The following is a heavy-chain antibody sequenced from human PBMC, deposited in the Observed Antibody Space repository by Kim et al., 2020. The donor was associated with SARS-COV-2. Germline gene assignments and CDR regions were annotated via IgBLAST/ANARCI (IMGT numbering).Heavy chain of an antibody. CDR3: ALAPAAKETLNFDF. CDR1: GYTFTRYY. J-gene: IGHJ4*02. Sequence: ASVKVSCKASGYTFTRYYMHWVRQAPGQGLEWMGIINPSVGSTSYPQKFQGRVIMTRDTSTSTVYMDLRSLRSEDTAVYYCALAPAAKETLNFDFWGQGTLVTVSS. D-gene: IGHD2-2*01. CDR2: INPSVGST. V-gene: IGHV1-46*03.